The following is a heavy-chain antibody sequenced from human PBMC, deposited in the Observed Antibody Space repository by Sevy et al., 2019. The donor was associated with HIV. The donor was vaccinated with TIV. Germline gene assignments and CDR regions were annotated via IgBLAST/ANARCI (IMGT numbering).Heavy chain of an antibody. J-gene: IGHJ4*02. CDR1: GFIFSAYG. CDR3: AKDEYDYGDTVRVPEY. V-gene: IGHV3-30*18. D-gene: IGHD4-17*01. CDR2: ISYDGRNR. Sequence: GGSLRLSCAASGFIFSAYGMHWVRQAPGKGLEWVAVISYDGRNRLYADYVKGRFTISRDNSKNTLNLQMNSLRGEDTAVYYCAKDEYDYGDTVRVPEYWGQGTLVTVSS.